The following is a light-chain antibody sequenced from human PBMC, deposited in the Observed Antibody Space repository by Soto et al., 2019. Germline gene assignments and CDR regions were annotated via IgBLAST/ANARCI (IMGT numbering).Light chain of an antibody. J-gene: IGKJ1*01. CDR2: AAS. CDR1: QRISSTY. CDR3: QQYYGSPWT. V-gene: IGKV3-20*01. Sequence: EIVLTHSPGTLSLSPGVRPNLPCRASQRISSTYLAWYQKKHGKAPRLLIYAASGRATGIPDRFSGSGSGTDLTLTISRMETEDFEVYYCQQYYGSPWTFGQGTKVDI.